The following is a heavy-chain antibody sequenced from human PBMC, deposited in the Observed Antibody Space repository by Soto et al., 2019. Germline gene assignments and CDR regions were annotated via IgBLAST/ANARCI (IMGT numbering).Heavy chain of an antibody. J-gene: IGHJ6*02. Sequence: GGSLRLSCAASGFAFNRYYMRWVRQAPGKGLEWVATVDQDGSAKYYVDSVKGRFTISRDNAKNSLYVQMNSLRAEDTAVFYCAKDLSPLVVAALYYYYGMDVWGQGTAVTVSS. CDR1: GFAFNRYY. V-gene: IGHV3-7*03. D-gene: IGHD2-15*01. CDR3: AKDLSPLVVAALYYYYGMDV. CDR2: VDQDGSAK.